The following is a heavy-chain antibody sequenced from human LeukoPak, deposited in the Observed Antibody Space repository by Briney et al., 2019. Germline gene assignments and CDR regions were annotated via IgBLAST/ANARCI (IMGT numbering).Heavy chain of an antibody. D-gene: IGHD6-19*01. Sequence: QTGGSLRLSCAASGFTFRSYAIYWVRQAPGKGLEWVSGISGSGGDTYFADSVKGRFTISRDNSKNTVSLQMDSLRAEDTAAYYCAKTTAGYSSGRYPGWPIDYWGQGTLVTVSS. V-gene: IGHV3-23*01. CDR2: ISGSGGDT. CDR3: AKTTAGYSSGRYPGWPIDY. CDR1: GFTFRSYA. J-gene: IGHJ4*02.